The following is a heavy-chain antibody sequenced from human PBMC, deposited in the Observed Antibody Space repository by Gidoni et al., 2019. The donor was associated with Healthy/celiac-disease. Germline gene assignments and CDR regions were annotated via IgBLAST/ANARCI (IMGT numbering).Heavy chain of an antibody. D-gene: IGHD2-2*01. Sequence: QVQLQESGPGLVKPSQTLSLTCTVSGGSISSGSYYWSWIRQPAGKGLEWIGRIYTSGSTNYNPSLKSRVTISVDTSKNQFSLKLSSVTAADTAVYYCAREPPYQLLFFPGPFDYWGQGTLVTVSS. CDR1: GGSISSGSYY. CDR2: IYTSGST. J-gene: IGHJ4*02. V-gene: IGHV4-61*02. CDR3: AREPPYQLLFFPGPFDY.